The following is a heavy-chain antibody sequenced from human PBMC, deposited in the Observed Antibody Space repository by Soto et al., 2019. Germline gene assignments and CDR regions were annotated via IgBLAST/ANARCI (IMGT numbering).Heavy chain of an antibody. CDR1: GFTFDDYT. Sequence: GSLRLSCAASGFTFDDYTMHWVRQAPGKGLEWVSLISWDGGSTYYADSVKGRFTISRDNSKNSLYLQMNSLRTEDTALYYCAKDSQGFYSSSWFDYWGQGTLVTVSS. V-gene: IGHV3-43*01. CDR2: ISWDGGST. CDR3: AKDSQGFYSSSWFDY. D-gene: IGHD6-13*01. J-gene: IGHJ4*02.